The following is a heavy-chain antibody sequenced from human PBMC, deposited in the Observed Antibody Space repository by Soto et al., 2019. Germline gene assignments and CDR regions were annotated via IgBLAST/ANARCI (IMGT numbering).Heavy chain of an antibody. D-gene: IGHD4-17*01. Sequence: EVQLVESGGGLVQPGGSLRLSCAASGFNFNTYWMYWVRQAPGKGLEWVANIDTDGSRKNYVDSVKGRFIISRDNAKHSLFLQMNSLRAEDTAVYYCGRVPLDGNYANGVDVWGQGTTVTVSS. CDR2: IDTDGSRK. CDR1: GFNFNTYW. J-gene: IGHJ6*02. V-gene: IGHV3-7*03. CDR3: GRVPLDGNYANGVDV.